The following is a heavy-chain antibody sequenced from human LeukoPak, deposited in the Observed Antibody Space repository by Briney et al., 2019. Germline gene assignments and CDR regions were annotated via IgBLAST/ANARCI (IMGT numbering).Heavy chain of an antibody. CDR1: GFTFSSYA. CDR2: ISYDGSNK. V-gene: IGHV3-30-3*01. CDR3: ARRVYDSSGYVCWFDP. J-gene: IGHJ5*02. D-gene: IGHD3-22*01. Sequence: AWGSLRLSCAASGFTFSSYAMHWVRQAPGKGLEWVAVISYDGSNKYYADSVKGRFTISRDNSKNTLYLQMNSLRAEDTAVYYCARRVYDSSGYVCWFDPWGQGTLVTVSS.